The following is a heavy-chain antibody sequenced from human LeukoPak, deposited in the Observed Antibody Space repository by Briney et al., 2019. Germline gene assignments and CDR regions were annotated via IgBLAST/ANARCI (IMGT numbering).Heavy chain of an antibody. CDR1: GFTFSSYY. CDR3: ARGCTGGSYDSRYYFDY. J-gene: IGHJ4*02. CDR2: IGTAGDT. V-gene: IGHV3-13*01. D-gene: IGHD1-26*01. Sequence: GGSVRLSCLASGFTFSSYYMDWVRQPTGKGLEWVAAIGTAGDTYYPGSVKGRFTSSRENAKNSFYLKINSLRAGDTAVYYCARGCTGGSYDSRYYFDYWGQGTLVTVSS.